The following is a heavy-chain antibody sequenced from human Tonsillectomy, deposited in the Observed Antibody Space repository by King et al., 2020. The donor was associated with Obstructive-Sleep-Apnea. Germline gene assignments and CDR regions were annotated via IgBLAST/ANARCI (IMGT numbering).Heavy chain of an antibody. CDR3: ASGYSSTWYAVDY. Sequence: VQLVESGGGVVQPGRSLRLSCAASGFTFSSYAMHWVRQAPGKGLEWVAVISYGGSNKYYADSVKGRFTISRDNSKNTLDLQMNSLGAEDTAVYYCASGYSSTWYAVDYWGQGTLVTVSS. V-gene: IGHV3-30-3*01. CDR2: ISYGGSNK. J-gene: IGHJ4*02. D-gene: IGHD6-13*01. CDR1: GFTFSSYA.